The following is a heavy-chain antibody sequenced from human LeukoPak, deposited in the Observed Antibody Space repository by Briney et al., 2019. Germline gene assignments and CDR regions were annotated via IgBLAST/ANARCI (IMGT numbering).Heavy chain of an antibody. D-gene: IGHD1-26*01. CDR3: ARRWELPNYYMDF. J-gene: IGHJ6*03. CDR2: ISAYNGNT. V-gene: IGHV1-18*01. Sequence: GASVPVPCKASGYTFTSYGISWVRQAPGQGLEWMGWISAYNGNTNYAQKLQGRVTMTTDTSTSTAYMELRSLRSDDTAVYYCARRWELPNYYMDFWGRGTTVTVSS. CDR1: GYTFTSYG.